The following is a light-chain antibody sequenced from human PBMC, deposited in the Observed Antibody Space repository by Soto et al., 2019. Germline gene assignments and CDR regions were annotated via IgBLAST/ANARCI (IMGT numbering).Light chain of an antibody. J-gene: IGKJ1*01. CDR3: QQYDYSRT. V-gene: IGKV1-5*01. Sequence: DIQMTQSPSTLPASVGDTVTITCRASQSVSDSLAWYQVKPGEAPKLLIFDVSNLETGVPSRFSGSGSGTEFSLTIRGLQPDDFATYYCQQYDYSRTFGQGTKVDIK. CDR1: QSVSDS. CDR2: DVS.